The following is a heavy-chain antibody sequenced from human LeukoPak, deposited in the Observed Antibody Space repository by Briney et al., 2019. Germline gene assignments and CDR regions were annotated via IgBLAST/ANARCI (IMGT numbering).Heavy chain of an antibody. D-gene: IGHD3-10*01. CDR3: AKIPGIENYYYYGMDV. Sequence: ASVKVSCKVSGKTLIELSMHWVRQAPGKGLEWMGGFDPEDGETIYGEKFQGRITMTEDTSTDTAYMELSSLGSEDTAVYYCAKIPGIENYYYYGMDVWGQGTTVTVSS. J-gene: IGHJ6*02. CDR1: GKTLIELS. V-gene: IGHV1-24*01. CDR2: FDPEDGET.